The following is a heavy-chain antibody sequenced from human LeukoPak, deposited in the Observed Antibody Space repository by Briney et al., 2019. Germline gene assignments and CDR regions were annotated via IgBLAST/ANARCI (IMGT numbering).Heavy chain of an antibody. V-gene: IGHV3-11*01. CDR2: ISSSGSIR. Sequence: GGSLRLSCAASGFTFSDYYMSWIRRAPGKGLEWVSYISSSGSIRYYADSVMGRFTISRDNAKNSLYLQMNSLRAEDTAVYYCARSLQYSSRPSDYWGQGTLVTVSS. J-gene: IGHJ4*02. CDR3: ARSLQYSSRPSDY. CDR1: GFTFSDYY. D-gene: IGHD6-13*01.